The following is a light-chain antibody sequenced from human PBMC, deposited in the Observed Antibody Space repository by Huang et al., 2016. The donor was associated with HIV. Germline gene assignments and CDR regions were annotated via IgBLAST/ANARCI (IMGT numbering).Light chain of an antibody. Sequence: DIQMTQAPPSLSAAVGDRVIITCRASQLINKYLNWYQQMPGRAPKLLISGASSLQGGVSSRFSGSGSGTDFTLTIRDLQPEDTATYHCQQSYNIPRTFGQGTLLEI. CDR1: QLINKY. V-gene: IGKV1-39*01. CDR3: QQSYNIPRT. J-gene: IGKJ2*01. CDR2: GAS.